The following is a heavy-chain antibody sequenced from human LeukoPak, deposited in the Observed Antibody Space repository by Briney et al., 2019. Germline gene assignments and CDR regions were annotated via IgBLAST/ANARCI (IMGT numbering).Heavy chain of an antibody. Sequence: PGGSLRLSCAASGFTFDDYAMHWVRQAPGKGLEWVSGISWNSGSIGYADSVKGRFTISRDKTKNTLYLQMNSLRAEDTAVYYCAKSSYYDASGYYREYYFDSWGQGTLVTVSS. J-gene: IGHJ4*02. CDR3: AKSSYYDASGYYREYYFDS. D-gene: IGHD3-22*01. CDR2: ISWNSGSI. CDR1: GFTFDDYA. V-gene: IGHV3-9*01.